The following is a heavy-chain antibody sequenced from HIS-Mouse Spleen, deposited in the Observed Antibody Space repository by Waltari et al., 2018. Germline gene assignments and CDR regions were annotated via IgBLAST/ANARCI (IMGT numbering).Heavy chain of an antibody. CDR1: GFTVSSNY. Sequence: EVQLVETGGGLIQPGGSLRLSCAASGFTVSSNYMSWVRQAPGEGLEWASVIYGGGSTYSADSVKGRFTISRDNSKNTLYLKMNSLRAEDTAVYYCARDDPYSSGWYDFDYWAQGTLVTVSS. CDR2: IYGGGST. V-gene: IGHV3-53*02. D-gene: IGHD6-19*01. CDR3: ARDDPYSSGWYDFDY. J-gene: IGHJ4*02.